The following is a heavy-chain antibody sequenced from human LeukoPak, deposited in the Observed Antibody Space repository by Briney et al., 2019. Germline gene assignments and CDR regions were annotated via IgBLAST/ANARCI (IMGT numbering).Heavy chain of an antibody. V-gene: IGHV4-34*01. Sequence: SETLSLTCAVYGGSFSGYYWSWIRQPPGKGLEWIGEINHSGSTNYNPSLKSRVTISVDTSENQFSLKLSSVTAADTAVYYCARGRHYYGSGSYLDYWGQGTLVTVSS. CDR1: GGSFSGYY. CDR3: ARGRHYYGSGSYLDY. D-gene: IGHD3-10*01. CDR2: INHSGST. J-gene: IGHJ4*02.